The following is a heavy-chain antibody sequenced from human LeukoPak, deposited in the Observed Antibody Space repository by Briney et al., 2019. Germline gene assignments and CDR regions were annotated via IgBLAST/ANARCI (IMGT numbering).Heavy chain of an antibody. Sequence: GGSLRLSCAASGFTVSSNYMSWVRQAPGEGLEWVSVVYSGGSTYYADSVKGRFTISRDNSKNTLYLQMNSLRAEDTAVYYCARDGSGDSYGSWGQGTLVTVSS. J-gene: IGHJ5*02. CDR2: VYSGGST. CDR1: GFTVSSNY. V-gene: IGHV3-53*01. CDR3: ARDGSGDSYGS. D-gene: IGHD5-18*01.